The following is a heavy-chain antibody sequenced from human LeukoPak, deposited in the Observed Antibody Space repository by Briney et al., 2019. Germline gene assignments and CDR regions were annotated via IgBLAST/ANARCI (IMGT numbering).Heavy chain of an antibody. J-gene: IGHJ4*02. Sequence: SETLSLTCTVSGGSISSSSYYWGWIRQPPGKGLEWIGSIYYSGSTYYNPSLKSRVTISVDTSKNQFSLKLSSVTAADTAVYYCATHLPWDYGGNAFDYWGQGTLVTVSS. CDR3: ATHLPWDYGGNAFDY. CDR2: IYYSGST. CDR1: GGSISSSSYY. V-gene: IGHV4-39*01. D-gene: IGHD4-23*01.